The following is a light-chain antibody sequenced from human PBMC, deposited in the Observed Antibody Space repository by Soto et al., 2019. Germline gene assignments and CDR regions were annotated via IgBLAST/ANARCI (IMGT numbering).Light chain of an antibody. J-gene: IGKJ1*01. CDR3: QQYHTLWT. V-gene: IGKV3-15*01. Sequence: EIVMTQSPATLSVSPGERATHSCTASHYVYSNVAWFQQRPGQAPRLLIYRASTRATGTPARFSGSGSGTEFTLTITSLQSEDFALYYCQQYHTLWTLGQGTQVEIK. CDR2: RAS. CDR1: HYVYSN.